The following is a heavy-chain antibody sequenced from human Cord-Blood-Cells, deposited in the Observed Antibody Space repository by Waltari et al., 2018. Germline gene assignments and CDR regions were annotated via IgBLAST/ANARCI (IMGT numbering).Heavy chain of an antibody. CDR2: INHSGST. Sequence: QVQLQQWGAGLLKPSETLSLTCAVYGGSFSGYYWSWIRQPPGKGLEWIGEINHSGSTNYNQSLKSRVTISVDTSKNQFSLKLSSVTAADTAVYYCATTYYDILTGYYDYWGQGTLVTVSS. J-gene: IGHJ4*02. D-gene: IGHD3-9*01. CDR1: GGSFSGYY. CDR3: ATTYYDILTGYYDY. V-gene: IGHV4-34*01.